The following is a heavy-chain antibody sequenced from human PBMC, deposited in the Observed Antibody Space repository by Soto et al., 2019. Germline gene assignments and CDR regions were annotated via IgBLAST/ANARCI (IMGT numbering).Heavy chain of an antibody. J-gene: IGHJ6*02. CDR2: IRSKANSYAT. D-gene: IGHD2-2*03. CDR1: GFTFSGSA. CDR3: TRRFGYCSSTSCPDYYYYGMDV. V-gene: IGHV3-73*01. Sequence: GGSLRLSCAASGFTFSGSAMHWVRQASGKGLEWVGRIRSKANSYATAHAASVKGRFTISRDDSKNTAYLQMNSLKTEDTAVYYCTRRFGYCSSTSCPDYYYYGMDVWGQGTTVTVSS.